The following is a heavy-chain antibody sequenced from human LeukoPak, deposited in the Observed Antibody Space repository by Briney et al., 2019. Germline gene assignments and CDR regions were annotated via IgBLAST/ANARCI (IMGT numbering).Heavy chain of an antibody. CDR3: AKNLDDYVWGSPSTLDY. V-gene: IGHV3-23*01. D-gene: IGHD3-16*01. Sequence: PGGSLRLSCAASGLTFSSYAMSWVRQAPGKGLEWVSAISGSGGSIYYADSVKGRFTISRDNSKNTLYLQMNSLRAEDTAVYYCAKNLDDYVWGSPSTLDYWGQGTLVTVSS. CDR2: ISGSGGSI. J-gene: IGHJ4*02. CDR1: GLTFSSYA.